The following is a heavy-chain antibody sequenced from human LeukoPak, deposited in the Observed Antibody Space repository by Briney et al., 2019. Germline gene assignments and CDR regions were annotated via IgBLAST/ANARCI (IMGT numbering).Heavy chain of an antibody. CDR2: ISGSGTGT. V-gene: IGHV3-23*01. J-gene: IGHJ4*02. CDR1: GFTFRSYA. Sequence: GGSLRLSSAASGFTFRSYAMNWVRQVPGKGLEWVSGISGSGTGTYYADSVKGRFTISRDNSKNTLFLQMNSLRAEDTAVYYCVKGSLYSSGCYDYWGQGTLVSVSA. D-gene: IGHD6-19*01. CDR3: VKGSLYSSGCYDY.